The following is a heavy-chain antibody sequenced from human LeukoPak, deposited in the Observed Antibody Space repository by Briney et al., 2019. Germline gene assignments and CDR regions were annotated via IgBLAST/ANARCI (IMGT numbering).Heavy chain of an antibody. CDR2: TYYRSKWYG. D-gene: IGHD1-7*01. J-gene: IGHJ4*02. CDR1: GDSISRSSAA. V-gene: IGHV6-1*01. Sequence: SQTLSLTCAISGDSISRSSAAWNWIRQSPSRGLEWLGRTYYRSKWYGDYAESVKGRITINPDKTKNQFFLQLNSVTPEDTAVYYCARGIWNSVSYDYWGQGTLVTVSS. CDR3: ARGIWNSVSYDY.